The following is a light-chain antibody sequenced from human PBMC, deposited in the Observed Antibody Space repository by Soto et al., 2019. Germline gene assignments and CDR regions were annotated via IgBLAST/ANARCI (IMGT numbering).Light chain of an antibody. J-gene: IGLJ2*01. Sequence: QSALAQPASVSGSPGQSITISCTGSSSDVGTYNYVSWYQQHPGKAPKLMLFEVINRPSGISNRFSGSKSGNTASLTISGLQSEDEAVYYCSSYTNGNTAVVFGGWTKLTVL. CDR1: SSDVGTYNY. CDR2: EVI. V-gene: IGLV2-14*01. CDR3: SSYTNGNTAVV.